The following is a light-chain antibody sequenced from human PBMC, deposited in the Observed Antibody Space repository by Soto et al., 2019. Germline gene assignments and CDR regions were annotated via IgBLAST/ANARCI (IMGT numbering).Light chain of an antibody. J-gene: IGKJ5*01. Sequence: EIVFTQSPCTLSLSQWERSTLSGRASQSVSSGYLAWYQQKPAQAPRLVIYGASSRATGIPDRFSGSGSGTELTLTIISLQSEDFAVYYCQQYNNWPPITFGQGTRLEIK. CDR1: QSVSSGY. V-gene: IGKV3-20*01. CDR2: GAS. CDR3: QQYNNWPPIT.